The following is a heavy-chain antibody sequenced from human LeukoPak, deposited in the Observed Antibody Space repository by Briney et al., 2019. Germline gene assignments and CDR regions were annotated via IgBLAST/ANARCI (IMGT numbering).Heavy chain of an antibody. CDR1: GYTFTIYG. Sequence: ASVKVSCKASGYTFTIYGISWVRQTPGQGLEWMGWISAYNGNPNYAQKTQGRVRMTTHTSTRTAYMELRSLRSDDTAVSYCARGSIAARRVWFDPWGQGTLVTVSS. CDR3: ARGSIAARRVWFDP. CDR2: ISAYNGNP. J-gene: IGHJ5*02. V-gene: IGHV1-18*01. D-gene: IGHD6-6*01.